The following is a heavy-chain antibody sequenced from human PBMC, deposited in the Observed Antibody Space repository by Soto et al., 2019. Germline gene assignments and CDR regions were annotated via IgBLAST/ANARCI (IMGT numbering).Heavy chain of an antibody. CDR3: VRGEGGWETY. Sequence: EVQLMESGGGLVQPGGSLRLSCAASGFTFSSYWMHWVRKAPGKGLVWVSRINSDGGSTTYADSVKGRFTISRDNAKNTLYLQMNSLRAEDTAVYYCVRGEGGWETYWGQGTLVTVSS. J-gene: IGHJ4*02. CDR1: GFTFSSYW. D-gene: IGHD6-19*01. CDR2: INSDGGST. V-gene: IGHV3-74*01.